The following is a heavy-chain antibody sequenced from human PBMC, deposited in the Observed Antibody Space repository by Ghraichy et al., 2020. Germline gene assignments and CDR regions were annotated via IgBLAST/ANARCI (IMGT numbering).Heavy chain of an antibody. J-gene: IGHJ6*03. CDR3: ARGRRGATKFKYYMDV. CDR2: INHSGST. Sequence: SETLSLTCAVYGGSFSGYYWSWIRQPPGKGLEWIGEINHSGSTNYNPSLKSRVTISVDTSKNQFSLKLSSVTAADTAVYYCARGRRGATKFKYYMDVWGKGTTVTVSS. V-gene: IGHV4-34*01. D-gene: IGHD1-26*01. CDR1: GGSFSGYY.